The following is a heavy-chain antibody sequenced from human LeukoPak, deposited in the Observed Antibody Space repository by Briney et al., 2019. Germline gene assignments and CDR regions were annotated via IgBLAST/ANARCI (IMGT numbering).Heavy chain of an antibody. D-gene: IGHD7-27*01. CDR3: ARGGNWGSYFDY. V-gene: IGHV4-59*01. CDR1: GGSITTYY. CDR2: LYYSGST. Sequence: SETLSLTCTVSGGSITTYYWSWIRQPPGKGLEWIGYLYYSGSTNYTPSLKSRVTTSVDTSENQFSLNLSSVTAADTAVYFCARGGNWGSYFDYWGQGTLVTVSS. J-gene: IGHJ4*02.